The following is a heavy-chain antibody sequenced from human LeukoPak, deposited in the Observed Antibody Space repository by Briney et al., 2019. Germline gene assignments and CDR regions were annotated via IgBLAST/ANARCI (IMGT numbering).Heavy chain of an antibody. CDR3: AKDMSSSLRDYNWFDP. J-gene: IGHJ5*02. CDR2: ISWNSGSI. V-gene: IGHV3-9*01. CDR1: GFTFDDYA. D-gene: IGHD6-13*01. Sequence: PGRSLRLSCAASGFTFDDYAMHWVRQAPGKGLEWVSGISWNSGSIGYADSVKGRFTISRDNAKNSLYLQMNSLRAEDTALYYCAKDMSSSLRDYNWFDPWGQGTPVTVSS.